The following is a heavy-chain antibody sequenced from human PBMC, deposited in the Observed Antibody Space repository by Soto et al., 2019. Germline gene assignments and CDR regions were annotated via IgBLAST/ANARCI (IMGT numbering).Heavy chain of an antibody. CDR3: ARDGFPILGELPNFDY. D-gene: IGHD3-16*01. CDR2: INAGNGNI. J-gene: IGHJ4*02. Sequence: ASVKVSCKASGYTFTSYAMHWVRQAPGQRLEWMGWINAGNGNIKYSQKFQGRVTITRDTSASTAYMELSSLRSEDTAVYYCARDGFPILGELPNFDYWGQGTLVTVSS. CDR1: GYTFTSYA. V-gene: IGHV1-3*01.